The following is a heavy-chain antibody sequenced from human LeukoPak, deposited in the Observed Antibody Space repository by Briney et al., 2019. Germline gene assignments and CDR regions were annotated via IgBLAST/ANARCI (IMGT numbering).Heavy chain of an antibody. CDR2: IYHNGST. D-gene: IGHD6-13*01. V-gene: IGHV4-38-2*02. J-gene: IGHJ4*02. Sequence: PSVTLSLTCAVSGYSISSGYYWGWIRQPPGKGLEWIGSIYHNGSTYYNPSLKSRVTISVDTSKNQFSLKLSSVTAADTAVYYCARDNGSSWYADYWGQGTLVTVGS. CDR1: GYSISSGYY. CDR3: ARDNGSSWYADY.